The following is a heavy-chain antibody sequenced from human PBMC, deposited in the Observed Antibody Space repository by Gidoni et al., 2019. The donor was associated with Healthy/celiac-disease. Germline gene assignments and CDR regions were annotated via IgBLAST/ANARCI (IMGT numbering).Heavy chain of an antibody. J-gene: IGHJ4*02. Sequence: QVQLQQWGAGLLKPSETLSLTCAVYGGSFSGYYWSWIRQPPGKGLEWIGEINHSGSTNYNPSLKSRVTISVDTSKNQFSLKLSSVTAADTAVYYCARGGGYSGYEGADFDYWGQGTLVTVSS. V-gene: IGHV4-34*01. CDR2: INHSGST. D-gene: IGHD5-12*01. CDR3: ARGGGYSGYEGADFDY. CDR1: GGSFSGYY.